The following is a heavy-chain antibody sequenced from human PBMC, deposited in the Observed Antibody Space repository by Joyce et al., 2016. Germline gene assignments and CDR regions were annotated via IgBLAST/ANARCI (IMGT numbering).Heavy chain of an antibody. Sequence: QVQLVQSGAEVKKPGSSVKVSCKASGGTFSSFAINWVRQAPGQGLEGRGGFIPVFATSNYAQQFQCRVTITADESTSTVYMYLTSLRSDDTAVYYCARDEIQTLDYWGQGTLVTVSS. V-gene: IGHV1-69*01. CDR2: FIPVFATS. J-gene: IGHJ4*02. CDR1: GGTFSSFA. CDR3: ARDEIQTLDY.